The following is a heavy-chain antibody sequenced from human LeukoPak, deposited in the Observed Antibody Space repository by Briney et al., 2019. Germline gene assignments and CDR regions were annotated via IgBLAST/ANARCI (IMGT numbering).Heavy chain of an antibody. CDR1: GFTFTSYG. V-gene: IGHV3-7*01. CDR3: AILWQAERRIRYDY. Sequence: GGSLRLSCAASGFTFTSYGMSWVRQAPGKGLEWVANIKQYGGEKDYVDSVKGRFTISRDNAKNSRYLQMNSLRAGDTPVDDFAILWQAERRIRYDYWGQGTLVTVSS. CDR2: IKQYGGEK. D-gene: IGHD3-9*01. J-gene: IGHJ4*02.